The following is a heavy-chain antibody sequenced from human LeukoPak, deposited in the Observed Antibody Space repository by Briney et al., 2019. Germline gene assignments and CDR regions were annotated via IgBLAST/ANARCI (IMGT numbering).Heavy chain of an antibody. D-gene: IGHD3-22*01. CDR2: INHSGST. V-gene: IGHV4-34*01. Sequence: SETLSLTCAVYGGSFSGYYWSWIRQPPGKGLEWIGEINHSGSTNYNPSLKSRVTISVDTSKNQFSLKLSSVTAADTAVYYCARDVNSGYDSSGYYDYWGQGTLVTVSS. CDR3: ARDVNSGYDSSGYYDY. CDR1: GGSFSGYY. J-gene: IGHJ4*02.